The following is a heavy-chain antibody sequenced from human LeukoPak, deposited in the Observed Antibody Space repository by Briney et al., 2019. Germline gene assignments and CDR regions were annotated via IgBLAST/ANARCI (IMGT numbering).Heavy chain of an antibody. V-gene: IGHV4-34*01. J-gene: IGHJ5*02. CDR3: ARTNYGRRWFDP. D-gene: IGHD1-7*01. CDR2: INHSGST. Sequence: SETLSLTCAVYGGSFSGYYWSWIRQPPGKGLEWIGEINHSGSTNYNPSLKSRITISVDTSKNQFSLKLSSVTAADTAVYYCARTNYGRRWFDPWGQGTLVTVSS. CDR1: GGSFSGYY.